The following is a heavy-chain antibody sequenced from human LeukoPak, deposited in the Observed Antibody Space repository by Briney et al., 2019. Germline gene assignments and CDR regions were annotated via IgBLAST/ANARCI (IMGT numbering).Heavy chain of an antibody. CDR2: ISSSGSA. CDR3: AGAYYDFWSGYYTDY. J-gene: IGHJ4*02. CDR1: GGSISNYY. D-gene: IGHD3-3*01. Sequence: PSETLSLTXTVSGGSISNYYWNWIRQPAGKGLEWIGRISSSGSANYNPSLKSRVTLSVDTSKNQLSLILNSVTAADTAVFYCAGAYYDFWSGYYTDYWGQGTLVTVSS. V-gene: IGHV4-4*07.